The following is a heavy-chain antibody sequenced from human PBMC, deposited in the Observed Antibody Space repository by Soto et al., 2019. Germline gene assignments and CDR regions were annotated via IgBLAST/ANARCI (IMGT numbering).Heavy chain of an antibody. Sequence: SETLSLTCTVSGGSISSGGYYWSWIRQHPGKGLEWIGYIYYSGSTYYNPSLKSRVTISVDTSKNQFSLKLSSVTAADTAVYYCARAPPPPGYSSSWYPYYYYGMDVWGQGTTVTVSS. D-gene: IGHD6-13*01. CDR3: ARAPPPPGYSSSWYPYYYYGMDV. J-gene: IGHJ6*02. CDR2: IYYSGST. V-gene: IGHV4-31*03. CDR1: GGSISSGGYY.